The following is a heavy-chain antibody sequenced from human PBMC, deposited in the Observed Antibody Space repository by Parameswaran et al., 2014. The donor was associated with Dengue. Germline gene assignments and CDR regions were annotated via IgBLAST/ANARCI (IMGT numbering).Heavy chain of an antibody. CDR3: ARDQDRQLVNWFDP. D-gene: IGHD6-13*01. CDR2: IHPSAGTT. Sequence: WVRQAPGQGLEWMGIIHPSAGTTSYAQKFQDRVTMTSGASTTTVYMELSSLRSEDTAVYYCARDQDRQLVNWFDPWGQGTLVTVSS. V-gene: IGHV1-46*01. J-gene: IGHJ5*02.